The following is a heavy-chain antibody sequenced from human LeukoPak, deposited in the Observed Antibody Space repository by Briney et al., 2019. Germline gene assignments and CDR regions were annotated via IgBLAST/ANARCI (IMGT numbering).Heavy chain of an antibody. V-gene: IGHV4-59*01. CDR1: GGSISSYY. J-gene: IGHJ2*01. CDR2: IYYSGST. CDR3: ARGHYYDSSGYYWYFDL. Sequence: SETLSLTCTVSGGSISSYYWTWIRQPPGKGLEWMGYIYYSGSTNYNPSLKSRVTMSVDTSKSQFSLKLSSVTAADTAVYYCARGHYYDSSGYYWYFDLWGRGALVTVSS. D-gene: IGHD3-22*01.